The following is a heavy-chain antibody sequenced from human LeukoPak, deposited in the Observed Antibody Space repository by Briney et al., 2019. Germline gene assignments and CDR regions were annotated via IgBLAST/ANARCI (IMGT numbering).Heavy chain of an antibody. V-gene: IGHV3-48*01. CDR1: GFPLSSYS. CDR2: INIDSITV. J-gene: IGHJ4*02. Sequence: GGSLRLSCAPSGFPLSSYSINWVRQAPGKGLEWVSYINIDSITVNYADSEKARFTISRHNAKNSLYLQMNSLSAEDTAVYYCSTAKFDNWGQGTLVTVSS. CDR3: STAKFDN.